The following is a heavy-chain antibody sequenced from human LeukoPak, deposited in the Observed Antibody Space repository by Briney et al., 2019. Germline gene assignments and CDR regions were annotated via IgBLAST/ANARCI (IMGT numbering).Heavy chain of an antibody. J-gene: IGHJ4*02. CDR2: TNPNSGNT. Sequence: ASVKVSCKASGYTFTSYDINWVRQATGQGLEWMGWTNPNSGNTGYAQKFQGRVTMTRNTSISTAYMELSSLRSEDTAVYYCARAHSGYDSPLDYWGQGTLVTVSS. D-gene: IGHD5-12*01. CDR1: GYTFTSYD. V-gene: IGHV1-8*01. CDR3: ARAHSGYDSPLDY.